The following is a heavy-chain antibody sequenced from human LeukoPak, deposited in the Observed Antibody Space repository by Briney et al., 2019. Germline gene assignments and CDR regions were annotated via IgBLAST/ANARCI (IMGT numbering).Heavy chain of an antibody. D-gene: IGHD6-6*01. CDR3: ARDRSPKVSSSLDY. Sequence: ASVKVSCKASGYTFTSYYMHWVRQAPGQGLEWMGLINPSGGSTSYAQKFQSRVTMTRDTSTSTVYMELSSLRSEDTAVYYCARDRSPKVSSSLDYWGQGTLVTVST. CDR1: GYTFTSYY. J-gene: IGHJ4*02. CDR2: INPSGGST. V-gene: IGHV1-46*01.